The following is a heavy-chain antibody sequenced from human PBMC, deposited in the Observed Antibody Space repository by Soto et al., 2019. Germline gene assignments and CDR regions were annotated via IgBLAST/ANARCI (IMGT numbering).Heavy chain of an antibody. CDR2: IKYSGHT. CDR3: ASVDIAVVPSTTFDY. J-gene: IGHJ4*02. V-gene: IGHV4-39*01. D-gene: IGHD2-2*01. Sequence: QLQLQESGPGLVKPSETLSLTCTVSGGSISSISYYWGWIRQPPGKGLEWIGSIKYSGHTFYNPSLKSRVTMSVDTSKNQFSLRLSSVTAAETAVYYCASVDIAVVPSTTFDYWGQGTLVTVSS. CDR1: GGSISSISYY.